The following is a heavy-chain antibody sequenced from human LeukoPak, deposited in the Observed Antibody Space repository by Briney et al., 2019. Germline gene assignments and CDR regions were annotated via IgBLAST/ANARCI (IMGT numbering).Heavy chain of an antibody. V-gene: IGHV4-61*02. Sequence: SETLSLTCTVSGGSISSGSYYWSWIRQPAGKGLEWIGRIYSSGSTNYNPSLKSRVTISVDTSKNQFSLKLSSVTAADTAVYYCARLLRLRVRSNYFDYWGQGTLVTVSS. CDR1: GGSISSGSYY. CDR2: IYSSGST. J-gene: IGHJ4*02. D-gene: IGHD5-12*01. CDR3: ARLLRLRVRSNYFDY.